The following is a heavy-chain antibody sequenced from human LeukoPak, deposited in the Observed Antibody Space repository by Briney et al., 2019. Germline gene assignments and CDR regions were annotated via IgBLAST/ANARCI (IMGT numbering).Heavy chain of an antibody. J-gene: IGHJ6*03. D-gene: IGHD3-9*01. CDR1: GGSISSYY. CDR2: IYTSGST. V-gene: IGHV4-4*07. Sequence: SETLSLTCTVSGGSISSYYWSWIRQPAGKGLEWIGRIYTSGSTNYNPSLKSRVTMSVDTSKNQFSLKLSSVTAADTAVHYCASSPYRYDILTGYYYYYYMDVWGKGTTVTVSS. CDR3: ASSPYRYDILTGYYYYYYMDV.